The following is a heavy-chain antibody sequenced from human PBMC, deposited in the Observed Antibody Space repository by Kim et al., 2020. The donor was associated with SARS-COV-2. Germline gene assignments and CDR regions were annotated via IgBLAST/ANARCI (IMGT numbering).Heavy chain of an antibody. CDR3: ARSTGYYYYGMDV. J-gene: IGHJ6*02. CDR2: ISSSSSYI. D-gene: IGHD3-10*01. CDR1: GFTFSSYS. V-gene: IGHV3-21*01. Sequence: GGSLRLSCAASGFTFSSYSMNWVRQAPGKGLEWVSSISSSSSYIYYADSVKGRFTISRDNAKNSLYLQMNSLRAEDTAVYYCARSTGYYYYGMDVWGQGTKVTVSS.